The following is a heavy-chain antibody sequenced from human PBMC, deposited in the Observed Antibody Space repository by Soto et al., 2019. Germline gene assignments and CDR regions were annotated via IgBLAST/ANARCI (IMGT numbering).Heavy chain of an antibody. J-gene: IGHJ4*02. CDR3: ETYGEAFDY. V-gene: IGHV1-18*01. Sequence: QVQLVQSGAEVKKPGASVKVSCKASGYTFTSYGISWVRQAPGQGLEWMGWISAYNGNTNYAQKLQGRVTMTTDTFTSTAYMELRSLRSHATLSYYCETYGEAFDYWGQGTLVTVSS. D-gene: IGHD2-21*01. CDR1: GYTFTSYG. CDR2: ISAYNGNT.